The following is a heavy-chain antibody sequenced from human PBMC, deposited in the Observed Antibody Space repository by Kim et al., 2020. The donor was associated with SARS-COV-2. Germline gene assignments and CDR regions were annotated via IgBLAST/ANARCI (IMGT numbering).Heavy chain of an antibody. CDR1: GYTLTELS. CDR3: ATGGYSSSWYGHDAFDI. J-gene: IGHJ3*02. D-gene: IGHD6-13*01. V-gene: IGHV1-24*01. CDR2: FDPEDGET. Sequence: ASVKVSCKVSGYTLTELSMHWVRQAPGKGLEWMGGFDPEDGETIYAQKFQGRVTMTADTSTDTAYMELSSLRSEDTAVYYCATGGYSSSWYGHDAFDIWGQGTMVTVSS.